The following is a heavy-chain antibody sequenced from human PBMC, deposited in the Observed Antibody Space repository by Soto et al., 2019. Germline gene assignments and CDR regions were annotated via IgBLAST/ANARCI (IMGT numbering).Heavy chain of an antibody. V-gene: IGHV1-69*13. CDR3: ATEYSSSSGFAFDI. CDR1: GGTFSSYA. CDR2: IIPIFGTA. Sequence: SVKVSCKASGGTFSSYAISWVRQAPGQGLEWMGGIIPIFGTANYAQKFQGRVTITADESTSTAYMELSSLRSEDTAVYYCATEYSSSSGFAFDIWGQGTMVTVSS. J-gene: IGHJ3*02. D-gene: IGHD6-6*01.